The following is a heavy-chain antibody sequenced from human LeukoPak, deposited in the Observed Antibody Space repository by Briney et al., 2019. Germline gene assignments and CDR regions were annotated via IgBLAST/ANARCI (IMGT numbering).Heavy chain of an antibody. CDR3: ARGRLQWLAGRRGWYFDL. Sequence: PSETLSPTCAVYGGSFRGYYWSWIRQPPGKGREWIGEINLSGSTNYNPSLKSRVTISVDTSKNQFSLKLSSVTAADTAVYYCARGRLQWLAGRRGWYFDLWGRGTLVTVSS. J-gene: IGHJ2*01. D-gene: IGHD6-19*01. V-gene: IGHV4-34*01. CDR1: GGSFRGYY. CDR2: INLSGST.